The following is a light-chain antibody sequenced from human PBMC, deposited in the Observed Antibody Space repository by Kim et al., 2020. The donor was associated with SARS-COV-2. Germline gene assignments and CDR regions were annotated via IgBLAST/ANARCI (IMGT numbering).Light chain of an antibody. J-gene: IGKJ2*03. Sequence: RATLNCKSSQTGLYNSNNKNYLAWYQQKPGHAPKLLIYWASIRESGVSDRFSGSGSETDFTLTISSLQAEDVAVYYCQQYYSTPPSFGQGTKLEI. V-gene: IGKV4-1*01. CDR3: QQYYSTPPS. CDR2: WAS. CDR1: QTGLYNSNNKNY.